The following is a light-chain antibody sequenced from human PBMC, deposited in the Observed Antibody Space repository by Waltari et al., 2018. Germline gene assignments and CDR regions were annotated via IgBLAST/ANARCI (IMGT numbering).Light chain of an antibody. Sequence: DIQMTQSSSSLSASVGDRVTITCRASQSISTYLNWYQQKPGKAPNLMIYAASTLQSGVPSRFSGSGSETDFTLTISSLQPEDFATYYCQQSYNAPRTFGLGTKVDIK. CDR1: QSISTY. V-gene: IGKV1-39*01. J-gene: IGKJ3*01. CDR3: QQSYNAPRT. CDR2: AAS.